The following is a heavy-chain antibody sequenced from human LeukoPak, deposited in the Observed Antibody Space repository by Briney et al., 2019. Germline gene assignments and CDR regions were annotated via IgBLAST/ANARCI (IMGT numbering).Heavy chain of an antibody. D-gene: IGHD2-15*01. V-gene: IGHV4-59*01. CDR2: IYYSEST. Sequence: PSETLSLTCAVYGGSFSGYYWSWIRQPPGKGLEWIGYIYYSESTNYNPSLKSRVTISVDTSKNQFSLKLSSVTAADTAVYYCARVRGGGAATENWFDPWGQGTLVTVSS. J-gene: IGHJ5*02. CDR3: ARVRGGGAATENWFDP. CDR1: GGSFSGYY.